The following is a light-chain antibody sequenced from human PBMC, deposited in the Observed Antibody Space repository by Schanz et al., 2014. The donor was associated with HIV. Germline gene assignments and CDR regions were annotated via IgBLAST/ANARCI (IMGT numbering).Light chain of an antibody. CDR1: SGDVGRYDY. J-gene: IGLJ3*02. V-gene: IGLV2-14*03. CDR2: DVD. Sequence: QSVLTQPASVSGSLGQSITISCTGTSGDVGRYDYVSWYQQHPGKAPKLILYDVDNRPAGVSNRFSGSKSGNTASLTISGLQAEDEADYYCSSYTTSGSLVFGGGTKLTVL. CDR3: SSYTTSGSLV.